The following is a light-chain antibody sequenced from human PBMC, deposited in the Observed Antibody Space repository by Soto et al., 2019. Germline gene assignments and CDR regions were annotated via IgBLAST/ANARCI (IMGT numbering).Light chain of an antibody. J-gene: IGKJ2*01. Sequence: EIVLTQSPGTLSLSPGERATLSCRASQSVSSSYLAWYQQKPGQAPRLLIYGASSRATGIPDRFSGSGSGTDFTLTISRLEPEDFAVYYCHQYVNSPPYTVGQGTKLDIK. CDR3: HQYVNSPPYT. CDR2: GAS. CDR1: QSVSSSY. V-gene: IGKV3-20*01.